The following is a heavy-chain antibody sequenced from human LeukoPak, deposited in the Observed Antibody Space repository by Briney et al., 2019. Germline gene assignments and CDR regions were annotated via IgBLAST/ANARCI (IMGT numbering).Heavy chain of an antibody. J-gene: IGHJ6*02. Sequence: ASVKVSCKASGFTFIRYTIHWVRQAPGQRLEWMGWINADNDNTRYAQKFQSRVTISRDTPASTAHMELSSLRSEDTAVYYCARGFPEYHGSVPYGMDVWGQGTTVTVSS. CDR2: INADNDNT. CDR3: ARGFPEYHGSVPYGMDV. V-gene: IGHV1-3*01. CDR1: GFTFIRYT. D-gene: IGHD3-10*01.